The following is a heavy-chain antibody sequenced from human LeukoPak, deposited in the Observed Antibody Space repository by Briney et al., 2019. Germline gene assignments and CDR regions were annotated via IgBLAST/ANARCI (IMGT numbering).Heavy chain of an antibody. CDR1: GGSISSYY. J-gene: IGHJ4*02. CDR2: IYYSGST. CDR3: ATRRMVRGVRYYFDY. V-gene: IGHV4-59*12. D-gene: IGHD3-10*01. Sequence: PSETLSLTCTVSGGSISSYYWSWIRQPPGKGLEWIGYIYYSGSTNYNPSLKSRVTISVDTSKNQFSLKLRSVTAADTAMYYCATRRMVRGVRYYFDYWGQGALVTVSS.